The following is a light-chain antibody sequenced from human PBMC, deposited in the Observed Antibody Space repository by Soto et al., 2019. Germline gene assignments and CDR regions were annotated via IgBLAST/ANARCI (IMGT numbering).Light chain of an antibody. CDR3: LQDYNYPLT. CDR1: QGIRND. J-gene: IGKJ4*01. CDR2: AES. V-gene: IGKV1-6*01. Sequence: AIPMTHSPSSLSASVGDRVTITCRASQGIRNDLGWYQQKPGKAPKLLIYAESSVQSGVPSRFSGSESGTYFTLTISSLQPEDFATYYCLQDYNYPLTFGGGTKVEIK.